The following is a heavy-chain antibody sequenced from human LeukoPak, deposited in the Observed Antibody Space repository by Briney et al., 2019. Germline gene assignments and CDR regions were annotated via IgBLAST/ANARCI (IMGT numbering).Heavy chain of an antibody. Sequence: SVKVSCKVSGGTFSSYAISWVRQAPGQGLEWMGRIIPILGIANYAQKFQGRVTITADKSTSTAYMELNSLRSEDTAVYYCARSWAVQDTFYYFDDWGQGTLVTDSS. V-gene: IGHV1-69*04. CDR2: IIPILGIA. J-gene: IGHJ4*02. CDR3: ARSWAVQDTFYYFDD. D-gene: IGHD2/OR15-2a*01. CDR1: GGTFSSYA.